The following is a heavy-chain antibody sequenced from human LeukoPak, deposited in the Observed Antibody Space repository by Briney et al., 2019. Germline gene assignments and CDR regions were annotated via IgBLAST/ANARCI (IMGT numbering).Heavy chain of an antibody. J-gene: IGHJ4*02. CDR1: GFSFSDNH. V-gene: IGHV3-72*01. Sequence: SGGSLRLSCAASGFSFSDNHMVWVRQAPGKGLEWVGRVRTKARSYTTEYAASVKGRFTTSRDDSMNSLYLQMRSLKTEDTAVYYCAVIVGARSFDFWGQGTLVTVSS. D-gene: IGHD1-26*01. CDR3: AVIVGARSFDF. CDR2: VRTKARSYTT.